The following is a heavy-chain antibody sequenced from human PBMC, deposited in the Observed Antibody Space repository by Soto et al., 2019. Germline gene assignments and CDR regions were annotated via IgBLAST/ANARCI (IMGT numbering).Heavy chain of an antibody. CDR2: IKCDASEK. CDR1: VFTCGSYW. V-gene: IGHV3-7*01. CDR3: AIDSEYASGTSVNHYLAE. Sequence: GTLRLSGAASVFTCGSYWMSWVRQAPGKGLEWLATIKCDASEKKYVDSVKGRFTMSRDNAKNSLYLQMDSLRAEDTAVYYCAIDSEYASGTSVNHYLAEWGPGTLVTVS. D-gene: IGHD3-10*01. J-gene: IGHJ4*01.